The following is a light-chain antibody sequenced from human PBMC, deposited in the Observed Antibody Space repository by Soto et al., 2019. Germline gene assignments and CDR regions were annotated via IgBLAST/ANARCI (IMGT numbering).Light chain of an antibody. J-gene: IGKJ2*01. CDR2: DAS. CDR3: QQYGGSPRYT. V-gene: IGKV3-20*01. CDR1: QSLSSSY. Sequence: EIVLTQSPGTLSLSPGERATLSCRASQSLSSSYLAWYQQKPGQAPRLLIYDASSRATGIPDRFSGSGSGTDFTLTISRLEPEDFALYYCQQYGGSPRYTFGQGTKLEIK.